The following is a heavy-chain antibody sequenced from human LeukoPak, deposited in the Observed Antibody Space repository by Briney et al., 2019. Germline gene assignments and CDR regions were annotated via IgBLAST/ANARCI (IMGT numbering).Heavy chain of an antibody. V-gene: IGHV3-53*01. J-gene: IGHJ4*02. Sequence: GGSLRLSCAASGFTVSYNYMSWVRQAPGKGLEWVSVIYSGGSTYYADSVKGRFTISRDNSKNTLYFQMNSLRAENTAVYYCASTPPRYLGYFDYWGQGTLVTVSS. CDR2: IYSGGST. CDR3: ASTPPRYLGYFDY. D-gene: IGHD3-9*01. CDR1: GFTVSYNY.